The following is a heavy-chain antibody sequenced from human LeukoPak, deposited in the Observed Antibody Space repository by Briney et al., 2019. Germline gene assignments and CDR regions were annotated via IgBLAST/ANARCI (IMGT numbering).Heavy chain of an antibody. Sequence: SETLSLTCTVSRGSISRYYWSWIRRPPGKGLEGVGDIYYSGSTNYNPSLKSRVTISVDTSKNQFSLKLSSATAADTAVSYCARVDYGDYFFDYWGQGTLVTVSS. V-gene: IGHV4-59*01. D-gene: IGHD4-17*01. J-gene: IGHJ4*02. CDR3: ARVDYGDYFFDY. CDR2: IYYSGST. CDR1: RGSISRYY.